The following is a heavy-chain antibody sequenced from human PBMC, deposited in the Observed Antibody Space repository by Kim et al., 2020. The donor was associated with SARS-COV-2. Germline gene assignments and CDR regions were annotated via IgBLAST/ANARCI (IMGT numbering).Heavy chain of an antibody. CDR2: IYNSGNI. CDR1: DASITFYY. J-gene: IGHJ4*02. D-gene: IGHD1-26*01. V-gene: IGHV4-59*01. CDR3: AKLSTGYSGRSFRPEWYFDS. Sequence: SETLSLTCTVSDASITFYYWSWIRQPPGKGLEWIGYIYNSGNINYNPSLRSRVSISVDTSRNQFSLKLSSVTAADTALYYCAKLSTGYSGRSFRPEWYFDSGRQGTLVPLSS.